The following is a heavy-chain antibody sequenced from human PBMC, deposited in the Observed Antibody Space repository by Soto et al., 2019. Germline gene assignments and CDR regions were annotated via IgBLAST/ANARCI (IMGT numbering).Heavy chain of an antibody. D-gene: IGHD3-22*01. V-gene: IGHV4-59*01. CDR3: ARDAYDSSGYLLDF. CDR1: GGSISSYY. Sequence: QVQLQESGPGLVKPSETLSLTCTVSGGSISSYYWSWIRQPPGKGLEWIGYIYYSGRTNYNPSLKSIVTISVDTSKNQFSLKLSSVTAADTAVYYCARDAYDSSGYLLDFWGQGTLVNVSS. CDR2: IYYSGRT. J-gene: IGHJ4*02.